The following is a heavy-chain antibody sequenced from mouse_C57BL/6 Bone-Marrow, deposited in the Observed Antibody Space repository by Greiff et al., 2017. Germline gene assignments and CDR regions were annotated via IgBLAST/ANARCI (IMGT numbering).Heavy chain of an antibody. D-gene: IGHD2-2*01. CDR2: INPSTGGT. Sequence: EVQLQQSGPELVKPGASVKISCKASGYSFTGYYMNWVKQSPEKSLEWIGEINPSTGGTTYNQKFKAKATLTVDKSSSTAYMQLKSLTSEDSAVYYCARRLVYFDVWGTGTTVTVSS. CDR1: GYSFTGYY. V-gene: IGHV1-42*01. J-gene: IGHJ1*03. CDR3: ARRLVYFDV.